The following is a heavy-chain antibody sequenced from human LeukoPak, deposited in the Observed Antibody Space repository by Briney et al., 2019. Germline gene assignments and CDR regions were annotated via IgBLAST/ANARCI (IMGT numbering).Heavy chain of an antibody. CDR3: AARKVRGVWFYLDY. CDR2: VSGSGDNT. Sequence: PGGSLRLSCAASGFTFNNYAMTWVRQAPGKGLEWVSVVSGSGDNTNYADSVKGRFTISRDNSKNTLFLQMNSLRTEDTAVYFCAARKVRGVWFYLDYWGQGTLVTVSS. J-gene: IGHJ4*02. CDR1: GFTFNNYA. V-gene: IGHV3-23*01. D-gene: IGHD3-10*01.